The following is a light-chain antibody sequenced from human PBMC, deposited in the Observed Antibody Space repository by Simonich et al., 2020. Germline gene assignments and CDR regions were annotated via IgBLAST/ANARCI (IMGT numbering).Light chain of an antibody. J-gene: IGLJ2*01. Sequence: QSALTQPASVSGSPGQSITISCTGTSRDVGGYNYVSWYQQHPGKAPKLMIYDSSKLPSGVSNLFSGSKSGNTASLTISGLQAEDEADYYCSSYTSSSNLVFGGGTKLTVL. V-gene: IGLV2-14*01. CDR1: SRDVGGYNY. CDR3: SSYTSSSNLV. CDR2: DSS.